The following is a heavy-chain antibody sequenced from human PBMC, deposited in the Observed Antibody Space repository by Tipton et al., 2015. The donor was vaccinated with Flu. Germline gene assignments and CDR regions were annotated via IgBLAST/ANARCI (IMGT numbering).Heavy chain of an antibody. Sequence: QLVQSGGGLVQPGGSLRLSCAASGFTFSTFWVHWVRQAPGKGLEWVANINQDGSEKYYVDSVKGRFTISRDNAKNSLYLQMNSLRGDDSAVYYCARAVGGSGSYWGQGTLVTVSS. CDR1: GFTFSTFW. CDR2: INQDGSEK. V-gene: IGHV3-7*01. J-gene: IGHJ4*02. D-gene: IGHD3-10*01. CDR3: ARAVGGSGSY.